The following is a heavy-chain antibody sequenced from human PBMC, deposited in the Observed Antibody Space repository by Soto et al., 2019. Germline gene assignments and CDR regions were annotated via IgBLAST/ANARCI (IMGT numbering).Heavy chain of an antibody. CDR2: INTDSGNT. Sequence: VQVVQSGADVKKPGASVRLSCKTSGYSFTSCAIHWVRLAPGQRCEWMGWINTDSGNTKYSPKFQGRVTITRDTAASTTSMEVTSLTLEDPATYYCVRDRALDWYLALWGRGTLVTVSS. J-gene: IGHJ2*01. D-gene: IGHD3-3*02. CDR3: VRDRALDWYLAL. V-gene: IGHV1-3*04. CDR1: GYSFTSCA.